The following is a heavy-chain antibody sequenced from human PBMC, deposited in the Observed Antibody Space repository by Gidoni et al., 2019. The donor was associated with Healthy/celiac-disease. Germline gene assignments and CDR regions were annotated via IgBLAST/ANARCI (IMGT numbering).Heavy chain of an antibody. CDR1: GGSFSGYY. J-gene: IGHJ4*02. V-gene: IGHV4-34*01. CDR3: ARRGGLPFDY. CDR2: INHGGST. D-gene: IGHD3-16*01. Sequence: QVQLRQWGAGLLKPSETLSLTCAVYGGSFSGYYWSWIRQPPGKGLEWIGEINHGGSTNYNPSLKSRVTISVDTSKNQFSLKLSSVTAADTAVYYCARRGGLPFDYWGQGTLVTVSS.